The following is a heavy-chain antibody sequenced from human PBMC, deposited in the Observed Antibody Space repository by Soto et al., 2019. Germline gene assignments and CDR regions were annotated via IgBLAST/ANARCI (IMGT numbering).Heavy chain of an antibody. CDR2: IYHSGST. Sequence: TSETLSLTCAVSGGSISSSNWWSWVRQPPGKGLEWIGEIYHSGSTNYNPSLKSRVTISVDKSKNQFSLKLSSVTAADTAVYYCARDLWGYCGVDCDKLDVLGQGTTVT. CDR1: GGSISSSNW. V-gene: IGHV4-4*02. CDR3: ARDLWGYCGVDCDKLDV. D-gene: IGHD2-21*02. J-gene: IGHJ6*01.